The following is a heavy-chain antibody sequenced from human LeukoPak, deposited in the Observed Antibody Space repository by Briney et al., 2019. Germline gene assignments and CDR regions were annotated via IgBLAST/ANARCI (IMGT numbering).Heavy chain of an antibody. J-gene: IGHJ5*02. CDR2: FDSEDGRT. CDR3: ARNLLIVGANRLGFDP. D-gene: IGHD1-26*01. CDR1: GAILIELS. V-gene: IGHV1-24*01. Sequence: ASVKVSCKVSGAILIELSIHWVRQSPGKGLEWMGGFDSEDGRTKVAQKFHDRVSLTEDTSLGTAYMELSSLRSEDTAVYYCARNLLIVGANRLGFDPWGQGTLVTVSS.